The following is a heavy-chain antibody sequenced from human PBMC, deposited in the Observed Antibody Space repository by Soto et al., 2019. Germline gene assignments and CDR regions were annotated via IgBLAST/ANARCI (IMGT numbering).Heavy chain of an antibody. D-gene: IGHD1-26*01. Sequence: SEKLSHTCSVSGDSVSRDRYFWTWIRQPPGKGLEWIAYISYTGDTNYNPSLKSRVTISVDTSRNQFSLTLTSVTAADTAVYFCARIVVGATVDLWGQGSLVTVS. V-gene: IGHV4-61*01. CDR1: GDSVSRDRYF. CDR3: ARIVVGATVDL. CDR2: ISYTGDT. J-gene: IGHJ5*02.